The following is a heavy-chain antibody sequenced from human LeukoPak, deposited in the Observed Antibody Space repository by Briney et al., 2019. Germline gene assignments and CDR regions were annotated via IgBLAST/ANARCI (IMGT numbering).Heavy chain of an antibody. J-gene: IGHJ4*02. D-gene: IGHD4-23*01. CDR2: IKSTTDGETT. Sequence: GGSLRLSCAASGFIFSNAWMSWVRQAPGKGLEWVGRIKSTTDGETTDYAAPVKGRFTISRDDSKNTLYLQMNSLRTEDTAVYYCTTDLRWEFVYFNHWGQGTLVTVSS. CDR3: TTDLRWEFVYFNH. CDR1: GFIFSNAW. V-gene: IGHV3-15*01.